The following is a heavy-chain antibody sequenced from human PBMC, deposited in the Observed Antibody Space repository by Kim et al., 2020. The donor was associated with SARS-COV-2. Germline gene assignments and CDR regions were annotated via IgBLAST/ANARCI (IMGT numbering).Heavy chain of an antibody. CDR2: IIGSSAST. J-gene: IGHJ4*02. Sequence: GGSLRLSCAASGFTFSSYAMSWVRQAPGKGLEWVSAIIGSSASTYYADSVKGRFTVSRDNFKNTLYLHMNSLRAEDAAVYYCAKVRAEYYYDSRGYSGFDYWGQGALVTVSP. D-gene: IGHD3-22*01. CDR3: AKVRAEYYYDSRGYSGFDY. V-gene: IGHV3-23*01. CDR1: GFTFSSYA.